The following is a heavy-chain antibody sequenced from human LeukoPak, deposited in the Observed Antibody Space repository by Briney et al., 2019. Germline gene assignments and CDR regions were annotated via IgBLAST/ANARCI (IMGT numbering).Heavy chain of an antibody. D-gene: IGHD2-15*01. V-gene: IGHV3-21*01. CDR3: ARGALDAATPFDS. CDR2: ISSSSSYI. J-gene: IGHJ5*01. Sequence: NPGGSLRLSCAASGFTFSSYAMNWVRQAPGKGLEWVSSISSSSSYIYYADSLKGRFTISRHNAKKSVYLQMNSLRAEDTAVYYCARGALDAATPFDSWGQGTLVTVSS. CDR1: GFTFSSYA.